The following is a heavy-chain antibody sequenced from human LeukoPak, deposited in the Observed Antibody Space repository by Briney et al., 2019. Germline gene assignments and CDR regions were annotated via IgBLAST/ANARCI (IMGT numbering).Heavy chain of an antibody. D-gene: IGHD3-3*01. J-gene: IGHJ4*02. CDR2: MYNSGST. V-gene: IGHV4-59*01. CDR1: GGSISSYY. CDR3: AREGGFYRPLDY. Sequence: SETLSLTCTVSGGSISSYYWSWIRQPPGKGLEWIGYMYNSGSTNYNPSLKSRVSISVDMSKNQFSLKLSSVTAADTAVYYCAREGGFYRPLDYSGQGTLVTVSS.